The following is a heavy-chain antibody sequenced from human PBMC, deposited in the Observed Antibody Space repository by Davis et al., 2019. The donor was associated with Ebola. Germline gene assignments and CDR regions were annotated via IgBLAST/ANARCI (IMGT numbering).Heavy chain of an antibody. V-gene: IGHV1-2*02. Sequence: ASVKVSCKASGYTCTGYYMHWVRQAPGQGLEWMGWINPNSGGTNYAQKFQGRVTMTRDTSISTAYMELSRLRSDDTAVYYCARGSGSYYGLGGDWFDPWGQGTLVTVSS. D-gene: IGHD1-26*01. CDR3: ARGSGSYYGLGGDWFDP. CDR2: INPNSGGT. J-gene: IGHJ5*02. CDR1: GYTCTGYY.